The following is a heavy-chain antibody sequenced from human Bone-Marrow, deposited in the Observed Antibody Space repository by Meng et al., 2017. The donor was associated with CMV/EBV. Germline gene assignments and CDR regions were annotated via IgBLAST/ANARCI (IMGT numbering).Heavy chain of an antibody. V-gene: IGHV1-2*02. CDR3: ARVNSPRCGVRYFPAFGY. J-gene: IGHJ4*02. D-gene: IGHD3-9*01. CDR1: GYTFTGYY. CDR2: INPNSGDT. Sequence: ASVKVSCKASGYTFTGYYMHWVRQAPGQGLEWMGWINPNSGDTNYAQKFQGRVTMTRDTSISTAYMELSRLRSDDTAVYYCARVNSPRCGVRYFPAFGYWGQGTLVTVSS.